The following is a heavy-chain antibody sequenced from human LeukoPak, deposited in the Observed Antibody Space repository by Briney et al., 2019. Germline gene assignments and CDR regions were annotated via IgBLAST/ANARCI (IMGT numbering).Heavy chain of an antibody. CDR3: AKDPYGYVDY. J-gene: IGHJ4*02. Sequence: GGALRLSCAASGFAFSSYAMSWVRQAPGKGLEWISTISHSGGSTYYADSVKGRFIISRDNSNNSLYLHINSLRAEASAIYFCAKDPYGYVDYWGQGTLVTVSS. V-gene: IGHV3-23*01. D-gene: IGHD3-10*01. CDR2: ISHSGGST. CDR1: GFAFSSYA.